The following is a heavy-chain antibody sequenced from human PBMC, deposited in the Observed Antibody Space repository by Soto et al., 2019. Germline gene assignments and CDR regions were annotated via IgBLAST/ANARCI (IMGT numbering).Heavy chain of an antibody. D-gene: IGHD7-27*01. CDR1: GFTFSNAW. V-gene: IGHV3-15*01. Sequence: VRLSCAASGFTFSNAWMSWVRQAPGKGLEWVGRIKSKTDGGTTDYAAPVKGRFTISRDDSKNTLYLQMNSLKTEDTAVYYCTAGDSDAFDIWGQGTMVTVSS. CDR3: TAGDSDAFDI. CDR2: IKSKTDGGTT. J-gene: IGHJ3*02.